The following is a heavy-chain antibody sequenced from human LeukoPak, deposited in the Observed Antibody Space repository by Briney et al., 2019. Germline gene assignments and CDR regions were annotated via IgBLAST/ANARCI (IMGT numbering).Heavy chain of an antibody. CDR3: AKDGDLEDIIVVPTAYPFDY. J-gene: IGHJ4*02. CDR1: GFAFSNYA. Sequence: GGSLRLSCAASGFAFSNYAMSWVRQAPGKGLEWVSGIGGSGGSAYYVDSVKGRFTTSRGTSKNTLYLQMNSLRAEDTAVYYCAKDGDLEDIIVVPTAYPFDYWGQGTLVTVSS. V-gene: IGHV3-23*01. D-gene: IGHD2-2*01. CDR2: IGGSGGSA.